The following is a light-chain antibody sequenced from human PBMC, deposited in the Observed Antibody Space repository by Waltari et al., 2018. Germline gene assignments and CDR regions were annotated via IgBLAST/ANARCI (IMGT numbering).Light chain of an antibody. J-gene: IGLJ1*01. V-gene: IGLV3-21*02. CDR3: QVWDSGSDHYV. Sequence: SYVLTQPPSVSVPPGQTAGISCDGKNIGSKNVHWYQQKPGQAPVLVVYDDGDRPSGIPERFAGSNSGNTATLTISRVDAGDEADYYCQVWDSGSDHYVFGTVTKVTVL. CDR1: NIGSKN. CDR2: DDG.